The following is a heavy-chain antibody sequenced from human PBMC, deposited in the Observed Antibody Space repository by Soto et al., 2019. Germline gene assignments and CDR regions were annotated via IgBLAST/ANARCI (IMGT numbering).Heavy chain of an antibody. CDR2: ISSISSYI. Sequence: GSLRLSCAASGFTFSSYSMNWVRQAPGKGLEWVSSISSISSYIYYADSVKGRFTISRDNAKNSLYLQMNSLRAEDTAVYYCARGRIVVVPFDYWGQGTLVTVSS. CDR1: GFTFSSYS. J-gene: IGHJ4*02. D-gene: IGHD2-2*01. V-gene: IGHV3-21*01. CDR3: ARGRIVVVPFDY.